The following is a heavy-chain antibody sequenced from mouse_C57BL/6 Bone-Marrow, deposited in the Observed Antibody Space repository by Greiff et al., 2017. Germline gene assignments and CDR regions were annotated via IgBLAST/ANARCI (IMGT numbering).Heavy chain of an antibody. D-gene: IGHD1-1*01. CDR1: GYTFTSYW. CDR2: INPSSGYT. V-gene: IGHV1-7*01. Sequence: QVQLQQSGAELAKPGASVKLSCKASGYTFTSYWMHWVKQRPGQGLEWIGYINPSSGYTKYNQKFKDKATLTADTSSSTAYMQLSSLTYADSAVYYCARAGYYYGSSYFDYWGQGTTLTVSS. CDR3: ARAGYYYGSSYFDY. J-gene: IGHJ2*01.